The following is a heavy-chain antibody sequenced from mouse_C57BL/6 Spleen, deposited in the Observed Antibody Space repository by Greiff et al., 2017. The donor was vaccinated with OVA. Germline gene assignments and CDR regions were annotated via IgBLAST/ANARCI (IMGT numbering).Heavy chain of an antibody. CDR2: IDPSDSET. D-gene: IGHD2-1*01. Sequence: VQLQQSGAELVRPGSSVKLSCKASGYTFTSYWMHWVKQRPIQGLEWIGNIDPSDSETHYNQKFKDKATLTVDKSSSTAYMQLSSLTSEDSAVYYCARLLPSYAMDYWGQGTSVTVSS. J-gene: IGHJ4*01. CDR1: GYTFTSYW. CDR3: ARLLPSYAMDY. V-gene: IGHV1-52*01.